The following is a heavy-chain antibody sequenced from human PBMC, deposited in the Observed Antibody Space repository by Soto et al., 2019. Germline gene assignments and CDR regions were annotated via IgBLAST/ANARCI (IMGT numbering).Heavy chain of an antibody. D-gene: IGHD7-27*01. J-gene: IGHJ6*02. CDR2: IYYSGST. CDR3: ARDLTGDPYYYGMDV. CDR1: GGSISSGGYY. Sequence: QVQLQESGPGLVKPSQTLSLTCTVSGGSISSGGYYWSWIRQHPGKGLERIGYIYYSGSTYYNPSLKSRVTISVDTSKNQFSLKLSSVTAADTAVYYCARDLTGDPYYYGMDVWGQGTTVTVSS. V-gene: IGHV4-31*03.